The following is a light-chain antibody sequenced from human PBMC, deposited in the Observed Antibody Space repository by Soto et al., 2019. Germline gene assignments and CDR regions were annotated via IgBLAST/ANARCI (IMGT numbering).Light chain of an antibody. Sequence: EIVLTQSPGTLSLSPGERATLSCRASQSVSSSYLAWYQQKPGQAPRLLIYGASSRATGIPDRFSGSGSGTAFTLTISRLEPEDFAVYYWQQYGSSPWTFGQRTKVEIK. J-gene: IGKJ1*01. CDR2: GAS. CDR1: QSVSSSY. CDR3: QQYGSSPWT. V-gene: IGKV3-20*01.